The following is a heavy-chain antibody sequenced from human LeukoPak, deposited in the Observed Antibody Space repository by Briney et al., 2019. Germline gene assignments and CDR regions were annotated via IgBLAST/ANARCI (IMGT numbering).Heavy chain of an antibody. CDR3: ARVGPNWNYALDY. D-gene: IGHD1-7*01. V-gene: IGHV3-21*01. CDR1: GFTLSSYS. J-gene: IGHJ4*02. Sequence: PGGSLRLSCAGSGFTLSSYSMNWVRQAPGEGLEWVSSISSSSSYIYYADSVKGRFTISRDNAKNSLYLQMNSLRAEDTAVYYCARVGPNWNYALDYWGQGTLVTVSS. CDR2: ISSSSSYI.